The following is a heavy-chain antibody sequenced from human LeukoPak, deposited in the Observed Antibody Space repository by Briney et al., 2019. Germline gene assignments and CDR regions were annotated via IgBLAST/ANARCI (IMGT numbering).Heavy chain of an antibody. CDR3: ARAFYPGYYSYMAV. Sequence: SETLSLTCTVSGGSISSISYYWGWIRQPPGKGLEWIGYIYYSGSTNYNPSLKSRVTISVDTSNNQFSLKLSSVTAADTAVYYCARAFYPGYYSYMAVWGKGTTVTVSS. CDR2: IYYSGST. D-gene: IGHD3-3*02. V-gene: IGHV4-39*07. CDR1: GGSISSISYY. J-gene: IGHJ6*03.